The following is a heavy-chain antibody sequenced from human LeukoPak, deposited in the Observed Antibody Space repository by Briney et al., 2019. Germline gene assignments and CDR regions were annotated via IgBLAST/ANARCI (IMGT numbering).Heavy chain of an antibody. D-gene: IGHD4-17*01. CDR2: INPNSGGT. CDR3: ARVRINWFDP. CDR1: GYTFTGYY. Sequence: GASLKVSFKASGYTFTGYYMHWVRQAPGQRLEWMGWINPNSGGTNYAQKFQGRVTMTRDTSISTAYMELSRLRSDDTAVYYCARVRINWFDPWGQGTLVTVSS. V-gene: IGHV1-2*02. J-gene: IGHJ5*02.